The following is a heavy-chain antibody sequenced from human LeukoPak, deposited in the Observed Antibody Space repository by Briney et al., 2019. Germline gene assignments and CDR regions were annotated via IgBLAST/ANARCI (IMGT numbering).Heavy chain of an antibody. J-gene: IGHJ3*02. CDR3: ARDQFVHAFDI. CDR2: IYSTTTYI. D-gene: IGHD6-6*01. V-gene: IGHV3-21*01. Sequence: GGSLRLSCAASGFTFSSYDMSWVRQAPGKGLEWVSSIYSTTTYIYYADSVKGRFTISRDNAENSLYLQMNSLRAEDTAVYYCARDQFVHAFDIWGQGTMVTVSS. CDR1: GFTFSSYD.